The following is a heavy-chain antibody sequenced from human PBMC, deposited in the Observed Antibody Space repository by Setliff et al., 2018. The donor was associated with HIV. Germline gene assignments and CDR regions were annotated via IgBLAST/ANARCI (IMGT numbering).Heavy chain of an antibody. D-gene: IGHD6-13*01. J-gene: IGHJ4*02. Sequence: SETLSVTCTVSGGSISSYYWSWIRQPPGKGLEWIGHIYIGSTNYNPSLKSRVTISADTSKNQFSLKLSSVTAADTAVYYCARTYSSSWYSSHLWVDYWGQGTLVTVSS. CDR2: IYIGST. V-gene: IGHV4-4*08. CDR1: GGSISSYY. CDR3: ARTYSSSWYSSHLWVDY.